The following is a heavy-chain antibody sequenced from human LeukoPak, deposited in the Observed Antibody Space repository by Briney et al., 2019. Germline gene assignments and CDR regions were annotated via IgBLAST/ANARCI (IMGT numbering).Heavy chain of an antibody. CDR1: GFTFSGSP. Sequence: GGSLRLSCAASGFTFSGSPMHWVRQASGKGLEWVGRIRTKATSYYAAYAASVKGRFSISRDDSKNTAYLQMNSLKTEDTAMYYCSREGCGATGCYTSDYWGQGTLVTVSS. J-gene: IGHJ4*02. CDR3: SREGCGATGCYTSDY. CDR2: IRTKATSYYA. V-gene: IGHV3-73*01. D-gene: IGHD2-21*01.